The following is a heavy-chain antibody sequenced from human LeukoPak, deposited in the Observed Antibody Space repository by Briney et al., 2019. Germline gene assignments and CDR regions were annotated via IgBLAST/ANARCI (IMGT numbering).Heavy chain of an antibody. CDR1: GFTFSNSW. CDR3: ARDAPGRIDS. J-gene: IGHJ4*02. Sequence: GGSLRLSCAASGFTFSNSWMRWVRQPPGKGLEWVANIKPDGTEKYYVDSLKGQFTISRDNARNTLYLQINSPRAEDTAVYYCARDAPGRIDSWGQGTLVTVSS. V-gene: IGHV3-7*01. CDR2: IKPDGTEK. D-gene: IGHD1-14*01.